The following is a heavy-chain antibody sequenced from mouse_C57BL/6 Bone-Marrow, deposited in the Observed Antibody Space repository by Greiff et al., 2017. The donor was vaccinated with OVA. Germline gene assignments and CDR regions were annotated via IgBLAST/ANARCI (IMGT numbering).Heavy chain of an antibody. J-gene: IGHJ3*01. V-gene: IGHV1-87*01. Sequence: VKLMESGPELARPWASVKISCQAFYTFSRRVHFAIRDTNYWMQWVKQRPGQGLEWIGAIYPGNGDTSYNQKFKGKATLTADKSSSTAYMQLSSLTSEDSAVYYCAYDYDAGLTWFAYWGQGTLVTVSA. CDR1: YTFSRRVH. CDR3: SEDSAVYYCAYDYDAGLTWFAY. CDR2: GQGLEWIG. D-gene: IGHD2-4*01.